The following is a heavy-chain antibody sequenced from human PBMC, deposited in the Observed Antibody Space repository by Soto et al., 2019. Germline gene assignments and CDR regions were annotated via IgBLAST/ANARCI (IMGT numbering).Heavy chain of an antibody. J-gene: IGHJ6*02. D-gene: IGHD3-16*01. V-gene: IGHV3-7*01. CDR2: IKQDGSEK. CDR3: ARDPRGNYYYYYGMDV. CDR1: GFTFSSYW. Sequence: GGSLRLSCAASGFTFSSYWMSWVRQAPGKGLEWVANIKQDGSEKYYVDSVKGRFTISRDNAKNSLYLQMNSLRAEDTAVYYCARDPRGNYYYYYGMDVWGQGTPVTVSS.